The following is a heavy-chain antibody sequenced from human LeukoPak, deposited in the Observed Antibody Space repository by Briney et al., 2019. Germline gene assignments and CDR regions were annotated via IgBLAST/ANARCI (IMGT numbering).Heavy chain of an antibody. CDR3: ARVLRGYSYASGWFDP. Sequence: SETLSLTCTVSGGSISSYYWSWIRQPPGKGLEWIGEINHSGSTNYNPSLKSRVTISVDTSKNQFSLKLSSVTAADTAVYYCARVLRGYSYASGWFDPWGQGTLVTVSS. CDR2: INHSGST. D-gene: IGHD5-18*01. J-gene: IGHJ5*02. V-gene: IGHV4-34*01. CDR1: GGSISSYY.